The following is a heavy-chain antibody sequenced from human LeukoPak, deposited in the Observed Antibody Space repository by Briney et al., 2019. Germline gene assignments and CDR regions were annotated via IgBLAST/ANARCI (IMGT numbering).Heavy chain of an antibody. D-gene: IGHD6-13*01. CDR3: AKAAAGDYYYYYMDV. V-gene: IGHV3-7*03. CDR2: IKQDGSEK. Sequence: GGSLRLSCAASGFIFSSYWMSWVRQAPGKGLEWVANIKQDGSEKYYVDSVKGRFTISRDNAKNSLYLQMNSLRAEDTAVYYCAKAAAGDYYYYYMDVWGKGTTVTVSS. J-gene: IGHJ6*03. CDR1: GFIFSSYW.